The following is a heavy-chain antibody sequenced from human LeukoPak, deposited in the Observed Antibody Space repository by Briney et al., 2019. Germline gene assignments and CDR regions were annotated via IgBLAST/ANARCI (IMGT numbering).Heavy chain of an antibody. J-gene: IGHJ3*02. D-gene: IGHD2-2*01. Sequence: SETLSLTCAVYGGSFSGYYGSWIRQPPGKGLEWIGEINHSGSTNYNPSLKSRVTISVDTSKNQFSLKLSSVTAADTAVYYCARILGYCSSTSCPSVAFDTWGQGTMVTVSS. CDR2: INHSGST. CDR1: GGSFSGYY. V-gene: IGHV4-34*01. CDR3: ARILGYCSSTSCPSVAFDT.